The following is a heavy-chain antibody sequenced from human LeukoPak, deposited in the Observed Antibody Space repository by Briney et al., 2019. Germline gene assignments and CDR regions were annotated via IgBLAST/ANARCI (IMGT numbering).Heavy chain of an antibody. CDR3: ARGRVPGA. CDR2: IYHSGST. J-gene: IGHJ4*02. D-gene: IGHD6-19*01. Sequence: SETLSLTCTVPGVSITSYFWSWIRQPPGRGLEWIGYIYHSGSTNSNPSLKSRVSISLDTSKNQFSLKLSSVTAADTAVYYCARGRVPGAWGQGTLVTVSS. V-gene: IGHV4-59*01. CDR1: GVSITSYF.